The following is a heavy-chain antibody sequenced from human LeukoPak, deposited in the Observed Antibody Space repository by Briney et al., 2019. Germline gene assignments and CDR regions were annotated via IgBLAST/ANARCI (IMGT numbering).Heavy chain of an antibody. D-gene: IGHD3-10*01. CDR3: ARDLGDSGRDY. Sequence: GGSLRLSCAASGFTFSSYSMNWVRQAPGKGLEWVSYISSSSSTIYYADSVKGRFTISRDNSKNTLYLQMNSLRSDDTAVYYCARDLGDSGRDYWGQGTLVTVSS. J-gene: IGHJ4*02. CDR2: ISSSSSTI. CDR1: GFTFSSYS. V-gene: IGHV3-48*01.